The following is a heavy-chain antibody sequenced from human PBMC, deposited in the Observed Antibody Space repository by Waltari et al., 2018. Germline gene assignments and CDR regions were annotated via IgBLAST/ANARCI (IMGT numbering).Heavy chain of an antibody. CDR3: ARGNILGSAWYQRKGSFDS. CDR1: GGSFTDFS. Sequence: QVHLQQWGAGLLKPSETLSLTCAVSGGSFTDFSWSWIRQSPTKGLEWIGEIKRSGSTNYSPSLKSRVTMSVDTSKNQFSLNLSSITAADTAVYYCARGNILGSAWYQRKGSFDSWGQGTLVAVYS. CDR2: IKRSGST. V-gene: IGHV4-34*02. D-gene: IGHD6-19*01. J-gene: IGHJ4*01.